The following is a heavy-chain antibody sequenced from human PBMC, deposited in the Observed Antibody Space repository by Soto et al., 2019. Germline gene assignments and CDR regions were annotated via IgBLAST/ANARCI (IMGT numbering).Heavy chain of an antibody. J-gene: IGHJ6*03. D-gene: IGHD2-15*01. V-gene: IGHV5-51*01. CDR3: ARHGRGCSGGSCYQNYYYYYYMDV. CDR1: GYSFTSYW. Sequence: GESLKISCKGSGYSFTSYWIGWVRQMPGKGLEWMGIIYPGDSDTRYSPSFQGQVTISADKSISTAYLQWSSLKASDTAMYYCARHGRGCSGGSCYQNYYYYYYMDVWGKGTTVTVSS. CDR2: IYPGDSDT.